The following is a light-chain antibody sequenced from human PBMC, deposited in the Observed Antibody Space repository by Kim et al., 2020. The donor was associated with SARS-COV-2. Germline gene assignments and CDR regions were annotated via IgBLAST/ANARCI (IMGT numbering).Light chain of an antibody. CDR1: KLGDKY. Sequence: SYELTQPPSVSVSPGQTASITCSGDKLGDKYACWYQQKPGQSPVVVIYQDTKRPSGIPERISGSNSGNTATLTISGTQAMDEADYYCQAWDSSTAWVFGGGTKLTVL. CDR2: QDT. V-gene: IGLV3-1*01. CDR3: QAWDSSTAWV. J-gene: IGLJ3*02.